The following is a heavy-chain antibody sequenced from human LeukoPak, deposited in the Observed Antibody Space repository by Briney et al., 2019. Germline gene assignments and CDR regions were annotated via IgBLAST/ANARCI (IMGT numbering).Heavy chain of an antibody. CDR2: ISYDGSNK. Sequence: PGGSLRLSCAASGFTFSSYAMHWVRQAPGKGLEWVAVISYDGSNKYYADSVKGRFTISRDNAKNSLYLQMNSLRAEDTAVYYCAREVVGATNGDGFDYWGQGTLVTVSS. CDR3: AREVVGATNGDGFDY. V-gene: IGHV3-30-3*01. D-gene: IGHD1-26*01. CDR1: GFTFSSYA. J-gene: IGHJ4*02.